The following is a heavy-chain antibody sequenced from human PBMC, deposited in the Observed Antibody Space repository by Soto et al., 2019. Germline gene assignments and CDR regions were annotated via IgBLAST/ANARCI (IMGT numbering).Heavy chain of an antibody. CDR2: IYKSATT. J-gene: IGHJ5*01. CDR3: ARGQYCLNGRCFPNWLDS. CDR1: GDSISTVDYF. V-gene: IGHV4-30-4*01. Sequence: SETLSLTCSVSGDSISTVDYFWAWVRQPPGQALEYIGSIYKSATTYYNPSSESRVAISLATSKSNSSLNGASLPAADTAVYFSARGQYCLNGRCFPNWLDSCGQGTPVTVSS. D-gene: IGHD3-16*01.